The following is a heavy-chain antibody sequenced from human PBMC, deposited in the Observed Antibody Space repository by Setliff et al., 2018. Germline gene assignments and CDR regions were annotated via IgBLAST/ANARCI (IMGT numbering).Heavy chain of an antibody. CDR1: GGTFRNYG. CDR2: TIPSFGST. D-gene: IGHD5-12*01. V-gene: IGHV1-69*05. Sequence: GASVKVSCKATGGTFRNYGISWVRQAPGQGLEWMGGTIPSFGSTNYAQKFQDRVTIITDESTSTAYMELSSLRTEDTAVYYCVRGPGPSVVVAMPFDRWGQGTLVTVSS. J-gene: IGHJ4*02. CDR3: VRGPGPSVVVAMPFDR.